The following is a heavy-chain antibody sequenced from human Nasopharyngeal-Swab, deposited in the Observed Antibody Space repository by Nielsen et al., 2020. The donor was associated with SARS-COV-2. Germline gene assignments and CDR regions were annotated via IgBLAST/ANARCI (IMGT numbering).Heavy chain of an antibody. J-gene: IGHJ3*02. V-gene: IGHV3-66*03. D-gene: IGHD5-18*01. Sequence: GGSLRLSCAPSGFTVNSNFMTWVRQAPGKGLEWVSLIYSSGGTHYADSVKGRFTISRDNSNNTLYLQMNSLRPDDTAVYYCARDGYRYDDAFDIWGQGTLVTVSS. CDR2: IYSSGGT. CDR1: GFTVNSNF. CDR3: ARDGYRYDDAFDI.